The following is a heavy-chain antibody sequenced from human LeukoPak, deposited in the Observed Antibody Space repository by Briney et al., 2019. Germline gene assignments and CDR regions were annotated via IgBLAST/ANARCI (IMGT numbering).Heavy chain of an antibody. J-gene: IGHJ4*02. CDR1: VFTFSSYS. D-gene: IGHD1-1*01. V-gene: IGHV3-48*02. CDR2: ISISRTTI. Sequence: GGSLRLSCAASVFTFSSYSMNWVRQAPGKGLERVSYISISRTTIYYADSVRGRFTISTDNAKKLLFLQMNSLRDEDTAVYYCARDAGVERYFDYWGQGALVTVSS. CDR3: ARDAGVERYFDY.